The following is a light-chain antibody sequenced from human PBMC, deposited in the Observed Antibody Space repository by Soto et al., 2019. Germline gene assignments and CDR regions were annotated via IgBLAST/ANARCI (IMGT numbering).Light chain of an antibody. CDR1: QTINNN. J-gene: IGKJ4*01. CDR2: RTS. Sequence: ETVMTQPPATLSVSPGERATLSCRASQTINNNLAWYQQKPGQAPRLLMFRTSTRATGIPARFSGSGSGTEFNITISSLQSEDSALYYCQQYNNWPRATFGGGTKVEIK. V-gene: IGKV3-15*01. CDR3: QQYNNWPRAT.